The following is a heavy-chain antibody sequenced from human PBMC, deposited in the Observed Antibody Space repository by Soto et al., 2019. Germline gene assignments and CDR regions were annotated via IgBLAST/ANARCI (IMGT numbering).Heavy chain of an antibody. CDR1: GYIFTDYH. CDR3: ARNKLTSGIDYFDS. V-gene: IGHV1-2*06. CDR2: ISPRNGDT. J-gene: IGHJ4*02. D-gene: IGHD5-12*01. Sequence: QVQLVQSRAEVKKPGASVKVSCKTSGYIFTDYHVHWVRQAPGQGLEWMGRISPRNGDTHYAQKFPGSVTMTSDTSSSNVYMEMNTLRSDDTAIFFCARNKLTSGIDYFDSWGQGTLVTVSS.